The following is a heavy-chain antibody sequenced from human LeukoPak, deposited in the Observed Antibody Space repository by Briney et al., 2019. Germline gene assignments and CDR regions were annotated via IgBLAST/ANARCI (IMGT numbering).Heavy chain of an antibody. J-gene: IGHJ4*02. Sequence: ASVKVSCKASGYTFTGYYMHWVRQAPGQGLEWMGWINPNSGGTNYAQKLQGRDTMTRDTSISTAHMELSRLRSGDTAVYYCARGRCGGECYLDYGGQGTLVTVSS. CDR3: ARGRCGGECYLDY. D-gene: IGHD2-21*01. CDR2: INPNSGGT. V-gene: IGHV1-2*02. CDR1: GYTFTGYY.